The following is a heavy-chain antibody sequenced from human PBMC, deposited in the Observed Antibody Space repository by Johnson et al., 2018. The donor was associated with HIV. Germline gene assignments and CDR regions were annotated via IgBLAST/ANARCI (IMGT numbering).Heavy chain of an antibody. CDR3: ARESIHSSGWSPEAFDI. CDR2: ISGSGGDT. CDR1: GFTFSNYA. V-gene: IGHV3-23*04. J-gene: IGHJ3*02. D-gene: IGHD6-19*01. Sequence: MLLVESGGGVVRPGGSLRLSCAASGFTFSNYAMNWVRQAPGKGLEWVTVISGSGGDTHYADSVKGRFTISRDNSKNTLYLQMNSLRAEDTALYYCARESIHSSGWSPEAFDIWGQGTMVTVSS.